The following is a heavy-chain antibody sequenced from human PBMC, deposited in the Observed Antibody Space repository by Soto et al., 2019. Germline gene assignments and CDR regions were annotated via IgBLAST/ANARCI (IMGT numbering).Heavy chain of an antibody. CDR2: IIPIFGTA. Sequence: QVQLVQSGAEVKKPGSSVKVSCKASGGTFSSYAISWVRQAPGQGLEWMGGIIPIFGTANYAQKFQGRVTITADESTSTDYMELSSLRSEDTAVYYCARDRDYGATRDYFDYWGQGTLVTVSS. CDR3: ARDRDYGATRDYFDY. CDR1: GGTFSSYA. D-gene: IGHD4-17*01. V-gene: IGHV1-69*01. J-gene: IGHJ4*02.